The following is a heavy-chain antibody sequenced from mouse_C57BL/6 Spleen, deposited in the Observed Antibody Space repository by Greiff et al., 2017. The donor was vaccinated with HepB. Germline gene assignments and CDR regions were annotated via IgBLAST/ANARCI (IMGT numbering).Heavy chain of an antibody. J-gene: IGHJ4*01. CDR1: GYTFTDYY. CDR3: GRGKSLYAMDY. V-gene: IGHV1-26*01. CDR2: INPNNGGT. Sequence: EVQLQQSGPELVKPGASVKISCKASGYTFTDYYMNWVKQSHGKSLEWIGDINPNNGGTSYNQKFKGKATLTVDKSSSTAYMELRSLTSEDSAVYYCGRGKSLYAMDYWGQGTSVTVSS. D-gene: IGHD2-1*01.